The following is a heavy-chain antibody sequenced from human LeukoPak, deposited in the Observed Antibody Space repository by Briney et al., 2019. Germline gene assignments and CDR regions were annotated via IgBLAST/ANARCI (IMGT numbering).Heavy chain of an antibody. CDR2: ISGSGGST. CDR3: AKGLSSGGSWPFDS. J-gene: IGHJ3*02. Sequence: GGSLRLSCAASGLTFSSYAMRWVRQAPGKGLVWVSAISGSGGSTYYADSVKGRFTIPRDNSKNTLYLQMNSLRAEDTDVYYCAKGLSSGGSWPFDSWGQRTMVTVSS. CDR1: GLTFSSYA. D-gene: IGHD2-15*01. V-gene: IGHV3-23*01.